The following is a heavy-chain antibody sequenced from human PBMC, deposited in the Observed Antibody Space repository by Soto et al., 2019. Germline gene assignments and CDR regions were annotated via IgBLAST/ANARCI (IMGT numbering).Heavy chain of an antibody. D-gene: IGHD1-7*01. CDR3: AHRRGTGTVLNWFDP. V-gene: IGHV2-5*02. Sequence: SGPTLVNPTQTLTLTCTFSGFSLSTSGVGVGWIRQPPGKALEWLALIYWDDEKRYSPSLKSRLTITKDTSKNQVVLTMTNMDPVDTATYYCAHRRGTGTVLNWFDPWGQGTLVTVSS. CDR1: GFSLSTSGVG. CDR2: IYWDDEK. J-gene: IGHJ5*02.